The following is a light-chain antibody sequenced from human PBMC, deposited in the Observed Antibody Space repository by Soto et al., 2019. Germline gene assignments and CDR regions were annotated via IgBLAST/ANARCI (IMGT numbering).Light chain of an antibody. V-gene: IGKV1-39*01. CDR1: QSISNH. CDR2: AAS. J-gene: IGKJ1*01. Sequence: DIQMTQTPSSLSASVEDRVSITCLASQSISNHLNWYQQKPGKAPKLLIFAASSLQSGVPSRFSGSRSGPDFTLTISSLQPEDFATYYCQQSYSSPPTFGQRTKVDI. CDR3: QQSYSSPPT.